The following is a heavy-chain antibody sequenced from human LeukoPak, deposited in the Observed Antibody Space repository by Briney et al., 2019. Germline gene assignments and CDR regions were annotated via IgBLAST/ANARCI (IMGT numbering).Heavy chain of an antibody. Sequence: PSETLSLTCTVSGGSISSYYWSWIRQPPGKGLEWIGYIYYSGSTNYNPSLKSRVTISVDTSKNQFSLKLSSVTAADTAMYYCARGAAYSPFRYWGQGTLVTVSS. CDR2: IYYSGST. D-gene: IGHD4-11*01. V-gene: IGHV4-59*01. CDR1: GGSISSYY. CDR3: ARGAAYSPFRY. J-gene: IGHJ4*02.